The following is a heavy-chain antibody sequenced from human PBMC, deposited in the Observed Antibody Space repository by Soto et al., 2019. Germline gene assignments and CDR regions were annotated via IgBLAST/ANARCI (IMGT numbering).Heavy chain of an antibody. V-gene: IGHV3-30-3*01. CDR1: GFTFSSYA. CDR3: ARAYEGDYFDY. J-gene: IGHJ4*02. D-gene: IGHD3-16*01. CDR2: ISYDRSNK. Sequence: QVQLVESGGGVVQPGRSLRLSCAASGFTFSSYAMHWVRQAPGKGLEWVAVISYDRSNKYYADSVKGRFTISRDNSKNTLYLKMNSLRAEDTAVYYCARAYEGDYFDYWGQGTLVTVSS.